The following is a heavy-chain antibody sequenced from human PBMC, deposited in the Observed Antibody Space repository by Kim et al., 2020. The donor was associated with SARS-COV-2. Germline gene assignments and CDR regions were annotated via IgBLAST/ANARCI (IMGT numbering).Heavy chain of an antibody. CDR3: ARSGTVAGIFYYYYGMDV. CDR1: GFTFSSYW. Sequence: GGSLRLSCAASGFTFSSYWMSWVRQAPGKGLEWVANIKQDGSEKYYVDSVKGRFTISIDNAKNSLYLQMNSLRAEDTAVYYCARSGTVAGIFYYYYGMDVWGQGTTVTVSS. CDR2: IKQDGSEK. V-gene: IGHV3-7*01. J-gene: IGHJ6*02. D-gene: IGHD6-19*01.